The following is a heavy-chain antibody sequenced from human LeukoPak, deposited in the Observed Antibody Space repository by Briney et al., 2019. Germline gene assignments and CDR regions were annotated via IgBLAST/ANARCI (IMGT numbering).Heavy chain of an antibody. D-gene: IGHD1-26*01. CDR2: INPSGGST. J-gene: IGHJ4*02. Sequence: ASVKVSCKASGYTFTSYYMHWVRQAPGQGLEWMGIINPSGGSTSYAQKFQGRVTMTRDMSTSTVYMELSSLRSDDTAVYYCAKDLLYSGSQRYFDYWGQGTLVTVSS. V-gene: IGHV1-46*01. CDR1: GYTFTSYY. CDR3: AKDLLYSGSQRYFDY.